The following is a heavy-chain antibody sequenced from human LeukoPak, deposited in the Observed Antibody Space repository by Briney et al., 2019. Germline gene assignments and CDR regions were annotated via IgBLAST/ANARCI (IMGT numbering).Heavy chain of an antibody. Sequence: TGGSLRLSCAASGFTFSSCWMHWVRQVPGKGLVWVSRIGTDGSSTTYADYVKGRFTISRDNSKNTLYLQMNSLRAEDTAVYYCAKDRDCSSTTCRTVFDPWGQGTLVTVSS. CDR3: AKDRDCSSTTCRTVFDP. D-gene: IGHD2-2*01. V-gene: IGHV3-74*01. CDR2: IGTDGSST. J-gene: IGHJ5*02. CDR1: GFTFSSCW.